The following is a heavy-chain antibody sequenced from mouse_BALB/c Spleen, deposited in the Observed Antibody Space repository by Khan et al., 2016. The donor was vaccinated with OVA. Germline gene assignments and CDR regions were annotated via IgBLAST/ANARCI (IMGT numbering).Heavy chain of an antibody. CDR1: GYSITSDYA. V-gene: IGHV3-2*02. D-gene: IGHD2-4*01. CDR2: ISYSGIT. J-gene: IGHJ2*01. Sequence: EVQLQESGPGLVKPSQSLSLTCTVTGYSITSDYAWNWIRQFPGNKLEWMGYISYSGITSYNPSLKSRIFITRDTSKNQFFLQLNSVTPEDTATYYCARDYARGFDYWGQGTTLTVSS. CDR3: ARDYARGFDY.